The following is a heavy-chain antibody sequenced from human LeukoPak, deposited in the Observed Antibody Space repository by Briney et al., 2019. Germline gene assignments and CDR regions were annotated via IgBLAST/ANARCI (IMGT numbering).Heavy chain of an antibody. Sequence: GESLKISCKGSGYSFTSYWIGWVRQMPGKGLEWMGIIYPGDSDTRYSPSFQGQVTISADTSINTAYLQWSNLKASDTGTYYCARPQLRADGFDIWGQGTMVTVSS. J-gene: IGHJ3*02. D-gene: IGHD1-1*01. CDR2: IYPGDSDT. V-gene: IGHV5-51*01. CDR3: ARPQLRADGFDI. CDR1: GYSFTSYW.